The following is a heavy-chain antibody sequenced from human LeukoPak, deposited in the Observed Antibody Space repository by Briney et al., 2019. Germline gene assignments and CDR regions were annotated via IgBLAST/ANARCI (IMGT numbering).Heavy chain of an antibody. V-gene: IGHV1-2*02. D-gene: IGHD3-3*02. CDR1: GYPFTDYY. J-gene: IGHJ4*02. Sequence: ASVKVSCKASGYPFTDYYMHWVRQAPGQGLEWMGLINPNSGGTNYAQNFQVRVTMTRDTSITTAYMELSRLRSDDTAVYYCARDAAQTPPLGFWGQGTLVTVSS. CDR3: ARDAAQTPPLGF. CDR2: INPNSGGT.